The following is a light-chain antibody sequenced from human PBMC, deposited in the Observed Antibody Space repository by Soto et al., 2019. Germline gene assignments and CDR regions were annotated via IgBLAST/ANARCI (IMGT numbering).Light chain of an antibody. CDR1: SSNIGARYD. Sequence: QSVLTQPPSVSGAPGQRVTISCTGGSSNIGARYDVHWYQHLPGTAPKLLIYANNDRPSGVPARFSASKSGTSASLAITGLQAEDEADYYCQSYDSSLSGYVFGTGTKLTVL. CDR3: QSYDSSLSGYV. J-gene: IGLJ1*01. CDR2: ANN. V-gene: IGLV1-40*01.